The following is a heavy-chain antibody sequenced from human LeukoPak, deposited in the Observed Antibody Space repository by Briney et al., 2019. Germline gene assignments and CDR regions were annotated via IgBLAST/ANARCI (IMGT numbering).Heavy chain of an antibody. CDR3: ARGRGD. Sequence: GGSLRLSCAASGFTFSSYGMHWVRQAPGKGLEWVALIAYDSSSKYYADSVKGRFTVSRDNSKNTLYLQVNSLRAEDMAVYYCARGRGDWGRGTLVTVSS. J-gene: IGHJ4*02. CDR1: GFTFSSYG. CDR2: IAYDSSSK. V-gene: IGHV3-30*19.